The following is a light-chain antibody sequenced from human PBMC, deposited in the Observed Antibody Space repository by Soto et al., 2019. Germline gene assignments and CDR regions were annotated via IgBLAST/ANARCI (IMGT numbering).Light chain of an antibody. J-gene: IGKJ2*01. CDR1: QSVSSK. V-gene: IGKV3-15*01. CDR3: QQYNSWPPMYT. CDR2: GAS. Sequence: EIVMTQSPATLSVSPGERATLSCRASQSVSSKLAWYQQKPGQAPRLLIFGASTRATGIPARFSGSGSGTEFTLTISSLQSEDFAVYYCQQYNSWPPMYTFGQGTKLEI.